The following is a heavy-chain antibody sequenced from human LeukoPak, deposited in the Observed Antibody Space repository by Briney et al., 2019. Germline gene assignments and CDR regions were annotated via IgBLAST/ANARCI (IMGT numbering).Heavy chain of an antibody. D-gene: IGHD4-17*01. CDR3: ARDVRYGDYAGWFDP. V-gene: IGHV3-20*04. CDR1: GFTFDDYG. Sequence: GGSLRLSCAASGFTFDDYGMSWVRQAPGKGLEWVSGINWNGGSTGYVDSVKGRFTISRDNAKNSLYLQMNSLRAEDTAVYYCARDVRYGDYAGWFDPWGQGTLVTVSS. J-gene: IGHJ5*02. CDR2: INWNGGST.